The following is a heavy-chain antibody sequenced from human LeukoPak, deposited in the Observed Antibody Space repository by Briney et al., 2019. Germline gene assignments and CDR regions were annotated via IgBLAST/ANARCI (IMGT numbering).Heavy chain of an antibody. CDR3: ANSGDYYDSSGRPLDAFDI. Sequence: ASVKVSCKASGGTFSSYAISWVRQAPGQGLEWMGGIIPIFGTANYAQKFQGRVTITADESTSTAYMELSSLRSEDTAVYYCANSGDYYDSSGRPLDAFDIWGQGTMDTVSS. D-gene: IGHD3-22*01. V-gene: IGHV1-69*13. CDR2: IIPIFGTA. CDR1: GGTFSSYA. J-gene: IGHJ3*02.